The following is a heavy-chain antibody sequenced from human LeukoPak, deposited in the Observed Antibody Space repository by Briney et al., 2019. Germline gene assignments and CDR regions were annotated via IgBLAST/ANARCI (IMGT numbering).Heavy chain of an antibody. D-gene: IGHD6-13*01. CDR3: ARVAAAGFAYDKFDP. J-gene: IGHJ5*02. Sequence: SVKVSCKASGYTFTSYYMHWVRQAPGQGLEWMGIINPSGASTNYAQKFQGRVNMTRDTSTNTVYMELGSLRSEDTAVYYCARVAAAGFAYDKFDPYGQGTVVTVSS. CDR1: GYTFTSYY. CDR2: INPSGAST. V-gene: IGHV1-46*01.